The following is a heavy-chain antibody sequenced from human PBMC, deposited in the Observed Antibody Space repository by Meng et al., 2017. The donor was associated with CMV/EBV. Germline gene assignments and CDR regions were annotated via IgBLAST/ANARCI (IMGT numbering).Heavy chain of an antibody. D-gene: IGHD2-2*01. CDR2: IYSGGST. J-gene: IGHJ6*02. V-gene: IGHV3-66*02. CDR1: GFTVSSNY. CDR3: ARDLNVVVPAAMGGTTAKNKLGYYYYGMDV. Sequence: GGSLRLSCAASGFTVSSNYMSWVRQAPGKGLEWVSVIYSGGSTYYADSVEGRFSISRDNSKNTLYLQMNSLRAEDTAVYYCARDLNVVVPAAMGGTTAKNKLGYYYYGMDVWGQGITVTVSS.